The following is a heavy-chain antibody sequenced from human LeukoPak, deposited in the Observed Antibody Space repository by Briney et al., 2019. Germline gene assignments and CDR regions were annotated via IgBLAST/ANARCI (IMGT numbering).Heavy chain of an antibody. CDR3: ARDLKRGYSSGRYSWGTGSSNDY. CDR1: GYTFTSYG. D-gene: IGHD6-19*01. V-gene: IGHV1-18*01. CDR2: ISAYNGNT. Sequence: ASVTVSFKASGYTFTSYGISWVGQAPGQGVEGMGWISAYNGNTNYAQKLQGRVTITTDTSTSTAYMELRSLRSDDTAVYYCARDLKRGYSSGRYSWGTGSSNDYWGQGTLVTVSS. J-gene: IGHJ4*02.